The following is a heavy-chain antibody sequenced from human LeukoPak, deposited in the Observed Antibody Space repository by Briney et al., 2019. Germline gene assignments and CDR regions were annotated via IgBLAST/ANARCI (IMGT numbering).Heavy chain of an antibody. V-gene: IGHV3-30*02. CDR2: IRYDGSNK. J-gene: IGHJ5*02. CDR3: AKVLGYRSGGSCCGSGYDWFDP. CDR1: GFTYSSYG. Sequence: GESLRLSCAASGFTYSSYGMHWVRQAPGKGLEWVAFIRYDGSNKYYADSVKGRFTISRDNSKNTLYLQMNSLRAEDTAVYYCAKVLGYRSGGSCCGSGYDWFDPWGQGTLVTVSS. D-gene: IGHD2-15*01.